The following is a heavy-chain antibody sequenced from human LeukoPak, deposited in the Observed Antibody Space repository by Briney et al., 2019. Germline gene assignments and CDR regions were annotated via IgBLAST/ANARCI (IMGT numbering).Heavy chain of an antibody. J-gene: IGHJ4*02. CDR3: AREDGPFDY. Sequence: GGSLRLSCAASGFTFSSYWMSWVRQAPGKGLEWVSVIYSGGSTYYADSVKGRFTISRDNSKNTLYLQMNSLRAEDTAVYYCAREDGPFDYWGQGTLVTVSS. CDR2: IYSGGST. V-gene: IGHV3-66*01. CDR1: GFTFSSYW.